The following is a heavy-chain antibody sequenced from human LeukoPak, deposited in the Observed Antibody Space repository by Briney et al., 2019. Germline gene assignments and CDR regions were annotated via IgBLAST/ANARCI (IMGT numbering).Heavy chain of an antibody. J-gene: IGHJ4*02. CDR3: AKDLSGGYHSYYFDF. CDR1: GFSFSSYG. V-gene: IGHV3-30*02. Sequence: GGSLRLPCAASGFSFSSYGMHWVRQAPGKGLEWVAFIRFDGSNYYYIDSVKGRFTISRDNSKNTLYLQMNSLSNEDTAVYFCAKDLSGGYHSYYFDFWGQGTPVTVS. CDR2: IRFDGSNY. D-gene: IGHD5-18*01.